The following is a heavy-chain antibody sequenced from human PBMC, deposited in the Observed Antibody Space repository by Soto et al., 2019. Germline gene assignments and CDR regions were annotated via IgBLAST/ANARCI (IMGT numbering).Heavy chain of an antibody. Sequence: QVQLVESGGGVVQPGRSLRLSCAASGFTFSAYGIHWVRQAPGKGLEWVATISFDSRDKLYVDSMNGRLTISRENSRNTVYLQMDSLRAEDTAVCHCARVCGGDCGKAFEVWGQGTVVAVSP. CDR3: ARVCGGDCGKAFEV. V-gene: IGHV3-33*05. D-gene: IGHD2-21*02. CDR2: ISFDSRDK. J-gene: IGHJ3*01. CDR1: GFTFSAYG.